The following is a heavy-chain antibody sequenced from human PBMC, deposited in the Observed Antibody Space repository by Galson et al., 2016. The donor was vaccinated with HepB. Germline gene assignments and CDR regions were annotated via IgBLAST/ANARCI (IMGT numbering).Heavy chain of an antibody. V-gene: IGHV3-73*01. CDR1: GFTFSDSA. Sequence: SLRLSCAASGFTFSDSAMHWVRQASGKGLEWVGRIRNKAYTYATAYAASVKGRFTISRDDSKNTAYLQMNILKTEDTAVYYCTSAFSTYYDILTGYYTKDYWGQGTLVTVSS. CDR2: IRNKAYTYAT. D-gene: IGHD3-9*01. J-gene: IGHJ4*02. CDR3: TSAFSTYYDILTGYYTKDY.